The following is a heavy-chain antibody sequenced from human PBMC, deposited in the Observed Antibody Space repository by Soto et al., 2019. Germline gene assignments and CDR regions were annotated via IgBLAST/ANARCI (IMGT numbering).Heavy chain of an antibody. Sequence: PSETLSLTCAFHVDSFSGYFWTCIRHPPGKGLEWIAEITEGGTTNYSPSLKSRVSIAVDSSKRQFSLTLSSVTAADTAMYYCARGADAMVHPNFDYWSQGSLVTVSS. CDR1: VDSFSGYF. CDR2: ITEGGTT. V-gene: IGHV4-34*01. CDR3: ARGADAMVHPNFDY. D-gene: IGHD2-8*01. J-gene: IGHJ4*02.